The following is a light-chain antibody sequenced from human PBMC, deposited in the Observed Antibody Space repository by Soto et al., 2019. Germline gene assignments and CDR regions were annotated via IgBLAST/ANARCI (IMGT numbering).Light chain of an antibody. J-gene: IGLJ1*01. CDR1: SSDVGGYNY. Sequence: QSVLAQPPSVSGAPGQRVTISCTGTSSDVGGYNYVSWYQQHPGKAPKLMIYEVSNRPSGVSNRFSGSKSGNTASLTISGLQAEDEADYYCSSYTSSSTLVFGTGTKVTV. CDR2: EVS. V-gene: IGLV2-14*01. CDR3: SSYTSSSTLV.